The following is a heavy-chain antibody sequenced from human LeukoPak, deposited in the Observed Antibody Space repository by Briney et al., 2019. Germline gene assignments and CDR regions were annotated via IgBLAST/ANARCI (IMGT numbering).Heavy chain of an antibody. CDR1: GYTFTSYG. D-gene: IGHD3-22*01. V-gene: IGHV1-18*01. CDR2: ISACNGNT. Sequence: ASVKVSCKASGYTFTSYGISWVRQAPGQGLEWMGWISACNGNTNYAQKLQGRVTMTTDTSTSTAYMELRSLRSDDTAVYYCARLTLTYYYDSSGYSFDYWGQGTLVTVSS. J-gene: IGHJ4*02. CDR3: ARLTLTYYYDSSGYSFDY.